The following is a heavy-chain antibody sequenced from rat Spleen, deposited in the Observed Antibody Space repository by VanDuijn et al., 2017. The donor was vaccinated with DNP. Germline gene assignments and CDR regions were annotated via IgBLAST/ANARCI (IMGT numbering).Heavy chain of an antibody. CDR1: GHSITSSYR. D-gene: IGHD5-1*01. CDR3: AIQLGVFDY. CDR2: INNAGST. V-gene: IGHV3-3*01. Sequence: EVQLQESGPGLVKPSQSLSLACSVTGHSITSSYRWNWIRKFPGNKLEWMGYINNAGSTNYNPSLKSRFSITRDTSKNQFFLQVNSVRNEDTATYYCAIQLGVFDYWGQGVMVIVSS. J-gene: IGHJ2*01.